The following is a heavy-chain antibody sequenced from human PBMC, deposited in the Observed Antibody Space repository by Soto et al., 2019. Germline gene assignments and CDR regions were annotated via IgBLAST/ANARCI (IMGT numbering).Heavy chain of an antibody. CDR2: ISSSSYYI. CDR3: ATDRKYYDSSEAISYYVDY. V-gene: IGHV3-21*01. D-gene: IGHD3-22*01. CDR1: GFTFTTYT. J-gene: IGHJ4*02. Sequence: EVQLVESGGGLVKPGGSLRLSCAASGFTFTTYTMNWVRQAPGKGLEWVSSISSSSYYIYYAESVKGRFIISRDNAKNSVYLQMNGLRAQDTAVYYCATDRKYYDSSEAISYYVDYWGQGTLVTVSS.